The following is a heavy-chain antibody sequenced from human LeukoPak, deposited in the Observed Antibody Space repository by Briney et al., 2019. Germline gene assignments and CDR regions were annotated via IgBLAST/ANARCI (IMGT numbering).Heavy chain of an antibody. CDR2: INTNTEKS. CDR3: ATGGGFRFAY. V-gene: IGHV7-4-1*02. CDR1: GYSITNYA. J-gene: IGHJ4*02. Sequence: ASVKVSCKASGYSITNYAILWVRQAPGQGLEWMGWINTNTEKSTYAPGFTGRYVFSLDSSVNTAYLQISSLKAEDTALYYCATGGGFRFAYWGQGTLVTVSS. D-gene: IGHD6-25*01.